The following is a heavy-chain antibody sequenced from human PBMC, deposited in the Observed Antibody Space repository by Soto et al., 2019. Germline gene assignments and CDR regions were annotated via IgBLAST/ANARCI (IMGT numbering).Heavy chain of an antibody. Sequence: SETLSLTCTVSGGSISSYYWIWIRQPPGKGLECIGYIYYSGSTNYNPSLKSRVTISVDTSKNQFSLKLSSVTAADTAVYYCARRYGASFDYWGQGTLVTVSS. CDR1: GGSISSYY. V-gene: IGHV4-59*01. D-gene: IGHD4-17*01. J-gene: IGHJ4*02. CDR2: IYYSGST. CDR3: ARRYGASFDY.